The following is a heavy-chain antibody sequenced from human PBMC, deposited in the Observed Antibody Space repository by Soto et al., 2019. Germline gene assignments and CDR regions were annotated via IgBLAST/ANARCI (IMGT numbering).Heavy chain of an antibody. J-gene: IGHJ6*02. CDR2: INHSGST. CDR1: GGSFSGYY. Sequence: SETLSLTCAVYGGSFSGYYWSWIRQPPGKGLEWIGEINHSGSTNYNPSLKSRVTISVDTSKNQFSLKLSSVTAADPAVYYCARVGAVVVVPWDYYYGLDVWGQGTTVTVSS. V-gene: IGHV4-34*01. CDR3: ARVGAVVVVPWDYYYGLDV. D-gene: IGHD2-15*01.